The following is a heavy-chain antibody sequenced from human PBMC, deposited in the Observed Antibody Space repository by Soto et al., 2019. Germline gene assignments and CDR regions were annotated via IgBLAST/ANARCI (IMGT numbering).Heavy chain of an antibody. J-gene: IGHJ4*02. CDR3: ARGIYDSSGYYHYYFDY. D-gene: IGHD3-22*01. CDR2: INHSGST. V-gene: IGHV4-34*01. Sequence: AETLSLTCAVYVGSFSGYYWSWIRQPPGKGLEWIGEINHSGSTNYNPSLKSRVTISVDTSKNQFSLKLSSVTAADTAVYYCARGIYDSSGYYHYYFDYWGQGTMVTVSS. CDR1: VGSFSGYY.